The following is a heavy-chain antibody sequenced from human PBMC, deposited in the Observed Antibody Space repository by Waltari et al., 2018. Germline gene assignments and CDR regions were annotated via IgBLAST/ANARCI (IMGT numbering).Heavy chain of an antibody. CDR1: GYTFTSYD. Sequence: QVQLVQSGAEVKKPGASVKVSCKAAGYTFTSYDINWVRQATGQGLRWMGRRNPNSVNAGDAQKFKGRVTMARTTSVSTAYRERSSLSPEDTAVYYCARGGGVVPVWGQGTLVTVSS. CDR2: RNPNSVNA. V-gene: IGHV1-8*01. CDR3: ARGGGVVPV. J-gene: IGHJ4*02. D-gene: IGHD2-2*01.